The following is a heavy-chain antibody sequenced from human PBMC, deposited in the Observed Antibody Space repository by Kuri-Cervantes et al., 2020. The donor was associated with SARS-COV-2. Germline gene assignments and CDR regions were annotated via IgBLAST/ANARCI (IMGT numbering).Heavy chain of an antibody. D-gene: IGHD3-10*01. Sequence: LSCSISGGSISSSGHYWGWVRQPPGKGLEWIGSIYFSGSTYYTPSLKSRVTISVDTSKNQFSLKLSSVTAADTAVYYCARQGTGYYGSGSYYYYYYGMDVWGQGTTVTVSS. J-gene: IGHJ6*02. CDR1: GGSISSSGHY. CDR3: ARQGTGYYGSGSYYYYYYGMDV. V-gene: IGHV4-39*01. CDR2: IYFSGST.